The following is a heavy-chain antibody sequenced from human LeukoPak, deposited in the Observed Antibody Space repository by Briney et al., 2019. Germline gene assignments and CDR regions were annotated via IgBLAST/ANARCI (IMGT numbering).Heavy chain of an antibody. Sequence: TETLSLTCTVSGGSISSSSYYWGWIRQPPGKGLEWIGSIYYSGSTYFNPSHKSRVTISVDTSKNQFSLKLSSVTAADTAVYYCASAHSSGWYGDAFDIWGQGTMVTVSS. V-gene: IGHV4-39*01. CDR1: GGSISSSSYY. CDR3: ASAHSSGWYGDAFDI. J-gene: IGHJ3*02. D-gene: IGHD6-19*01. CDR2: IYYSGST.